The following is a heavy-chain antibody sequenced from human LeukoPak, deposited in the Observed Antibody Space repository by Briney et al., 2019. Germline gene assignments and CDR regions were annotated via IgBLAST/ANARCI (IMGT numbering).Heavy chain of an antibody. Sequence: SETLSLTCTVSGGSISSSSYYWGWIRQHPGKGLEWIGSIYYSGSTYYNPSLKSRVTISVDTSKNQFSLKLSSVTAADTAVYYCARLTVTTRGYYYYYMDVCGKGTTVTISS. CDR3: ARLTVTTRGYYYYYMDV. V-gene: IGHV4-39*01. CDR1: GGSISSSSYY. CDR2: IYYSGST. D-gene: IGHD4-17*01. J-gene: IGHJ6*03.